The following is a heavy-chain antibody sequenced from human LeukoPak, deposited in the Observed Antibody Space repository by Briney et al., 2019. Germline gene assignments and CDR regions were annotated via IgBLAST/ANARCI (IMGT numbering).Heavy chain of an antibody. J-gene: IGHJ4*02. CDR2: ISSSSSYI. CDR3: ARDRGWSDPADY. D-gene: IGHD5-12*01. Sequence: GGSLRLSCAASGFTFSSYSMNWVRQAPGKGLEWVSSISSSSSYIYYADSVKGRFTISRDNAKNSLYLQMNSLRAEDTAVYYCARDRGWSDPADYWGQGTLVTVSS. CDR1: GFTFSSYS. V-gene: IGHV3-21*01.